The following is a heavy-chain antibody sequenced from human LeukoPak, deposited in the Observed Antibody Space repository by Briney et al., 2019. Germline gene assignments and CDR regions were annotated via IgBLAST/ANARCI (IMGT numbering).Heavy chain of an antibody. CDR3: ARRGGVVLDY. D-gene: IGHD3-3*01. Sequence: SETLSLICAVSGYSISSGYYWGWIRQPPGKGLEWIGSIYHSGSTYYNPSLKSRVTISVDTSKNQFSLKVSSVTAADTAVYYCARRGGVVLDYWGQGTLVTVSS. V-gene: IGHV4-38-2*01. CDR1: GYSISSGYY. CDR2: IYHSGST. J-gene: IGHJ4*02.